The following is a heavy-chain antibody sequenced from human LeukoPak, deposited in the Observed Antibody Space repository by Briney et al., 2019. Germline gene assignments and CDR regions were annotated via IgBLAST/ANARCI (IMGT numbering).Heavy chain of an antibody. CDR1: GGSISSYY. J-gene: IGHJ6*03. Sequence: PSETLSLTCTVSGGSISSYYWSWIRRPAGKGLEWIGRVYTSGSTNYNPSLKSRVTISVDKSKNQFSLKLSSVTAADTAVYYCARDQTVTTRVYYYYYMDVWGKGTTVTVSS. CDR2: VYTSGST. CDR3: ARDQTVTTRVYYYYYMDV. V-gene: IGHV4-4*07. D-gene: IGHD4-17*01.